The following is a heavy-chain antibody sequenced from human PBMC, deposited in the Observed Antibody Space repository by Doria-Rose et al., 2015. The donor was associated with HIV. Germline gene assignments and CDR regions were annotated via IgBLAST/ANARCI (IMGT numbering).Heavy chain of an antibody. CDR1: GVSLSSPGMG. D-gene: IGHD6-13*01. Sequence: QELGPVLVKPTETLTLTCTVSGVSLSSPGMGVSWIRQPPGKALEWLANIFSYDERSYKTSLKSRLTISRCTSKSQVVLTMTDMDPVDTATYYCARIKSSRWYHKYYFDFWGQGTLVIASA. CDR2: IFSYDER. V-gene: IGHV2-26*01. J-gene: IGHJ4*02. CDR3: ARIKSSRWYHKYYFDF.